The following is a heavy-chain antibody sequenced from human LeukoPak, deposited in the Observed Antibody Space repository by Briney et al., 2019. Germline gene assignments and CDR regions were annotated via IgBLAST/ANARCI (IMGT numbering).Heavy chain of an antibody. D-gene: IGHD3-22*01. J-gene: IGHJ4*02. Sequence: PSETLSLTCTVSGGSVSSASYYWSWIRQPPGKGLEWIGSIYYRGSTNYNPSLKSRVTISVDTSKNQFSLKLSSVTAADTAVYYCARYDSDDSSGYYYYFDYWGQGTLVTVSS. CDR3: ARYDSDDSSGYYYYFDY. V-gene: IGHV4-61*01. CDR1: GGSVSSASYY. CDR2: IYYRGST.